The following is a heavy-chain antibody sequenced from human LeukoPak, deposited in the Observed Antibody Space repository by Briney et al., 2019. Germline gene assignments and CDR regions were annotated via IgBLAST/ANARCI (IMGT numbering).Heavy chain of an antibody. CDR3: ARGHRRVKSYHDAFDI. CDR1: GGSFSGYY. J-gene: IGHJ3*02. D-gene: IGHD3-10*01. V-gene: IGHV4-34*01. CDR2: INHSGST. Sequence: SETLSLTCAVYGGSFSGYYWSWIRQPPGKGLEWIGEINHSGSTNYNPSLKSRVTISVDTSKNQFSLKLSSVTAADTAVYYCARGHRRVKSYHDAFDIWGQGTMVTVSS.